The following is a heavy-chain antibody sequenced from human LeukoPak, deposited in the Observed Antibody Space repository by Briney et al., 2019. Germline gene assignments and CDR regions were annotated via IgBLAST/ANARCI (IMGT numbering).Heavy chain of an antibody. J-gene: IGHJ4*02. CDR2: ISGSGGST. CDR1: GFTFSTYA. V-gene: IGHV3-23*01. D-gene: IGHD3-10*01. Sequence: GGSLRLSCAASGFTFSTYAMSWVRLAPGKGLEWVSGISGSGGSTYYADSVKGRFTSSRDNSKNTLYLQMNSLRAEDTAVYYCAKALGEVLWFGELVGNYFDYWGQGTLVTVSS. CDR3: AKALGEVLWFGELVGNYFDY.